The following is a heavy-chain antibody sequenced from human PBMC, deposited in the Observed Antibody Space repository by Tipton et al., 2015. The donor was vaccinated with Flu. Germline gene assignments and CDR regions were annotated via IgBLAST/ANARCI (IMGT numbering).Heavy chain of an antibody. J-gene: IGHJ4*01. CDR1: GITFSSYA. D-gene: IGHD1-14*01. CDR3: ARDEGGTYPD. V-gene: IGHV3-23*01. CDR2: FSSSSGAT. Sequence: SLRLSCAASGITFSSYAMSWVRQAPGKGLEWVSGFSSSSGATYHADSVQGRFTISRDNSKNTLYLQMDSLRADDTAVYFCARDEGGTYPDWGHGTRVTVSS.